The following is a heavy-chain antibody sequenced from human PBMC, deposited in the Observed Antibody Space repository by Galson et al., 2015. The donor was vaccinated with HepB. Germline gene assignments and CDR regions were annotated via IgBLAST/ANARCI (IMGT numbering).Heavy chain of an antibody. CDR2: VSRSGGNT. D-gene: IGHD5-18*01. CDR1: GFTFTSYA. Sequence: SLRLSCAASGFTFTSYAMTWVRQAPGKGLEWVSTVSRSGGNTFYADSVKGRFTISKDNSKNTLYLQMNSLRAEDTAVYYCAKDFLDTADYYYYGMDVWGQGTTVTVSS. J-gene: IGHJ6*02. V-gene: IGHV3-23*01. CDR3: AKDFLDTADYYYYGMDV.